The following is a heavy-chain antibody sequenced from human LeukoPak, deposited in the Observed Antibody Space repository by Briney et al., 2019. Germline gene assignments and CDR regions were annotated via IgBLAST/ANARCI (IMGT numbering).Heavy chain of an antibody. J-gene: IGHJ4*02. Sequence: GGSLRLSCAASGFTFSSYGMHWVRQAPGKGLEWVAFIRYTGSDKYYADSVKGRFTISRDNSKNTLYLQMNSLRAEDTAVYYCARKVLNYFDFWDQGTLVTVSS. CDR1: GFTFSSYG. CDR2: IRYTGSDK. V-gene: IGHV3-30*02. CDR3: ARKVLNYFDF.